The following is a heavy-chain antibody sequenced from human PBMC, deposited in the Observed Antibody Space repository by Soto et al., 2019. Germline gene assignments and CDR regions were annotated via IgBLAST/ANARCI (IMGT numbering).Heavy chain of an antibody. D-gene: IGHD3-22*01. CDR2: IDPSDSQT. J-gene: IGHJ4*02. Sequence: GESVKKACKGSRYCFAGYWITWVRQKPGKGLEWMGRIDPSDSQTYYSPSFRGHVTISVTKSITTVFLQWSSLRASDTAMYYCARQIYDSDTGPNFQYYFDSWGQGTPVTVSS. V-gene: IGHV5-10-1*01. CDR1: RYCFAGYW. CDR3: ARQIYDSDTGPNFQYYFDS.